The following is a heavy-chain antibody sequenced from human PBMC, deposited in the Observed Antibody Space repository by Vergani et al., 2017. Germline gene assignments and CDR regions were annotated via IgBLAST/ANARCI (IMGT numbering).Heavy chain of an antibody. Sequence: EVQLVESGGGLVQPGGSLRLSCAASGFTFSSYWMSWVRQAPGKGLEWVANIKQDGSEKYYVDSVKGRFTISRDNAKNSLYLQMNSLRAEDTAVYYCARDLFGAIFERDYWGQGTLVTVSS. J-gene: IGHJ4*02. V-gene: IGHV3-7*03. D-gene: IGHD3-3*01. CDR2: IKQDGSEK. CDR1: GFTFSSYW. CDR3: ARDLFGAIFERDY.